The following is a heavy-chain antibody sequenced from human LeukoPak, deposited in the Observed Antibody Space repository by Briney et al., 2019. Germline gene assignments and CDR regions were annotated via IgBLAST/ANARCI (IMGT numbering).Heavy chain of an antibody. CDR1: GFTFSSYS. J-gene: IGHJ4*02. V-gene: IGHV3-48*01. CDR3: ARYCSSTSCYLGY. Sequence: GGSLRLSCAASGFTFSSYSMNWVRQAPGKGLEWVSYISSSSSTIYYADSVKGRFTTSRDNAKNSLYLQMNSLRAEDTAVYYCARYCSSTSCYLGYWGQGTLVTVSS. CDR2: ISSSSSTI. D-gene: IGHD2-2*01.